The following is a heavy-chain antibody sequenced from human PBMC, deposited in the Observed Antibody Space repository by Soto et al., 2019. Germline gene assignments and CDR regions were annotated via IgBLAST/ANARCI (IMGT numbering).Heavy chain of an antibody. V-gene: IGHV3-15*01. CDR1: EFTFSNAW. Sequence: PGGSLRLSCAASEFTFSNAWMSWVRQAPGKGLDWIGLIKSKTDGGTTDYAAPVNGRFTISRDDSKNTLYLQMNSLKTEDTAVYYCTTLDYGDPGGAFGIWGQRTIDTSSS. J-gene: IGHJ3*02. D-gene: IGHD4-17*01. CDR3: TTLDYGDPGGAFGI. CDR2: IKSKTDGGTT.